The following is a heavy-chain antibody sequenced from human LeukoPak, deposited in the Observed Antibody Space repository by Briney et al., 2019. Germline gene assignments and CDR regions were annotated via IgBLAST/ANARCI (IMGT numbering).Heavy chain of an antibody. CDR2: INHSGST. Sequence: SSETLSLTCAVYGGSFSGYYWSWIRQPPGKGLEWIGEINHSGSTNYNPSLKSRVTISVDTSKNQFSLKLSSVTAADTAVYFCARGGGYNWSDPWGQGTLFTVSS. D-gene: IGHD3-16*01. CDR1: GGSFSGYY. CDR3: ARGGGYNWSDP. J-gene: IGHJ5*02. V-gene: IGHV4-34*01.